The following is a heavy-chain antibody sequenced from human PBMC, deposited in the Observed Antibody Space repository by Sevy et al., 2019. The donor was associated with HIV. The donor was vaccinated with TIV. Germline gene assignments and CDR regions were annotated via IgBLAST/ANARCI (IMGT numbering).Heavy chain of an antibody. Sequence: GGCLRLSCAASGFTFSSYAMHWVRQAPGKGLEWVAVISYDGSNKYYADSVKGRFTICRDNSKNTLYLKMNSQRAEDTAVYYCARDSRYCSSGSCYYYYGMDVWGQGTTVTVSS. D-gene: IGHD2-15*01. V-gene: IGHV3-30*04. CDR1: GFTFSSYA. CDR3: ARDSRYCSSGSCYYYYGMDV. J-gene: IGHJ6*02. CDR2: ISYDGSNK.